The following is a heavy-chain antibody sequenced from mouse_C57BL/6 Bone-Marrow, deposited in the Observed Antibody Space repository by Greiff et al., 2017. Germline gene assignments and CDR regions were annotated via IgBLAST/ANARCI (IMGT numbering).Heavy chain of an antibody. J-gene: IGHJ2*01. D-gene: IGHD1-1*01. V-gene: IGHV5-6*02. Sequence: EVKLVESGGDLVKPGGSLKLSCAASGFTFSSYGMSWVRQTPDKRLEWVATISSGGSYTYYPDSVKGRVTISRDNAKNTLYLQMSSLKSEDTAMYYCARRGYGSSSLYYFDYWGQGTTLTVSS. CDR3: ARRGYGSSSLYYFDY. CDR2: ISSGGSYT. CDR1: GFTFSSYG.